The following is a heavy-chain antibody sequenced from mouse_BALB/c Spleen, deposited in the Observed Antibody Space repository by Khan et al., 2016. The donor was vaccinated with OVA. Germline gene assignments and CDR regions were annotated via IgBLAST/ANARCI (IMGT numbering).Heavy chain of an antibody. CDR3: ARDAGRY. CDR1: GYTFSEYT. D-gene: IGHD3-3*01. Sequence: EVQLQQSRPELVKPGASVKMSCKTSGYTFSEYTLHWVKQSHGKSLEWIGVINPKNGATSYNQKFKGKATLTVDKSSSTAYMEFRSLTSEDSAVYYCARDAGRYWGQGTSVTVSS. V-gene: IGHV1-22*01. J-gene: IGHJ4*01. CDR2: INPKNGAT.